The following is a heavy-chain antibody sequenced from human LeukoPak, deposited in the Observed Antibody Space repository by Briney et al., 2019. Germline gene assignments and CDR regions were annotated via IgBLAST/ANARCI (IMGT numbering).Heavy chain of an antibody. CDR1: GGSIGTYS. D-gene: IGHD1/OR15-1a*01. V-gene: IGHV4-59*01. CDR3: VTNAGTAAFDALDV. J-gene: IGHJ3*01. CDR2: IHNTETP. Sequence: SETLSLTCTVSGGSIGTYSWNWIRQPPGRGLEWIGHIHNTETPNYNPSLKGRVTISKDTSKNQFSLKLNSVTAADTAVYYCVTNAGTAAFDALDVWGRGTLVTAST.